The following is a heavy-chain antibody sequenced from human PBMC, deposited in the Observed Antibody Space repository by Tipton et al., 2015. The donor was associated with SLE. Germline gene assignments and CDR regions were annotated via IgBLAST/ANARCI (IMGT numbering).Heavy chain of an antibody. D-gene: IGHD2-2*01. CDR1: GASLSGYY. V-gene: IGHV4-34*01. J-gene: IGHJ4*02. CDR3: ARVAPAEVFDS. Sequence: AGLVKPSETLSLMCTVSGASLSGYYWNWIRQPPGKGLEWIGEINHSGSTNYNPSLKSRVTISVDTSKNQFSLKLSSVTAADTAVYYCARVAPAEVFDSWGQRTLVTVSS. CDR2: INHSGST.